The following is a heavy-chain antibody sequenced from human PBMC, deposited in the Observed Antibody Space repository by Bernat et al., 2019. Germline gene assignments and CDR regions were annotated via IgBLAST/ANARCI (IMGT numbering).Heavy chain of an antibody. J-gene: IGHJ2*01. CDR2: IYSGGST. V-gene: IGHV3-53*01. CDR1: GFTVSSNY. Sequence: EVQLVESGGGLIQPGGSLRLSCAASGFTVSSNYMSWVRQAPGKGLEWVSVIYSGGSTYYADSVKGRFTISRDNSKNTLYLQMTSLRAEDTAVYYCAGVSGSYSNWYFDLWGRGTLVTVSP. CDR3: AGVSGSYSNWYFDL. D-gene: IGHD3-10*01.